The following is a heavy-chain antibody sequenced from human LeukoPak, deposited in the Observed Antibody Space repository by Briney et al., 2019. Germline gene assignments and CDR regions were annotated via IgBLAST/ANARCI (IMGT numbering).Heavy chain of an antibody. Sequence: GGSLRLSCAASGFTFNNYWMTWVRQAPGKGLEWVANIKPEGSAQYYADSVRGRFTISRNNAKNSVFLHMNSLRAEDTAVYHCARPYGVGWSGLEYWGRGTLVTVSS. CDR2: IKPEGSAQ. D-gene: IGHD6-19*01. V-gene: IGHV3-7*01. CDR3: ARPYGVGWSGLEY. J-gene: IGHJ4*02. CDR1: GFTFNNYW.